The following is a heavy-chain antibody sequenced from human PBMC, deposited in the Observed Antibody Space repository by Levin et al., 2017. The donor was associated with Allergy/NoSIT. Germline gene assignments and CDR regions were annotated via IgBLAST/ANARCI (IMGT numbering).Heavy chain of an antibody. D-gene: IGHD1-26*01. CDR1: GFSFSSFG. CDR3: ARALGRISWSLDY. Sequence: GGSLRLSCAASGFSFSSFGAHWIRQAPGKGLEWVALISYDGSAKSYGDSVKGRFTISRDNSNNTLSLQMSSLGPDDTGVYFCARALGRISWSLDYWGQGTLVTVSS. CDR2: ISYDGSAK. J-gene: IGHJ4*02. V-gene: IGHV3-30*03.